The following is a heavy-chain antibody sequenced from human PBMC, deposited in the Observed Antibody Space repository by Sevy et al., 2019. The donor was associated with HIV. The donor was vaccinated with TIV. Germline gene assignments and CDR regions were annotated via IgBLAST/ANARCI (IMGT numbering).Heavy chain of an antibody. V-gene: IGHV3-30*04. D-gene: IGHD2-2*03. CDR1: GFTFSSYA. J-gene: IGHJ6*02. CDR2: ISYDGSNK. Sequence: GGSLRLSCAASGFTFSSYAMHWVRQAPGKGLEWVAVISYDGSNKYYVDSVKGRFTISRYNSKNTLYLQMNSLRAEDTTVYYCAGDNWMRPLAYYYYGMDVWGQGTTVTVSS. CDR3: AGDNWMRPLAYYYYGMDV.